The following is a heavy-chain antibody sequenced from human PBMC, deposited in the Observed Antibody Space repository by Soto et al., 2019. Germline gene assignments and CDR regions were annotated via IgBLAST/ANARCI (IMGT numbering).Heavy chain of an antibody. CDR3: ASPYGSGSGVFDY. CDR2: INYSGRV. CDR1: GASFSGNY. Sequence: QVQLQQWGAGLLKPSETLSLTCAVYGASFSGNYWSWIRQTPGKRLEWIGHINYSGRVTYNPSLESRTTISGDTSRNHLSLNLTSVTAADTAVYYCASPYGSGSGVFDYWGQGTSVTVSS. J-gene: IGHJ4*02. D-gene: IGHD3-10*01. V-gene: IGHV4-34*01.